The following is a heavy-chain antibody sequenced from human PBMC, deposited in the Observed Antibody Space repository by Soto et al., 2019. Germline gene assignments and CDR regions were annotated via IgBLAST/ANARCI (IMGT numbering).Heavy chain of an antibody. CDR1: GGSINDFAYY. J-gene: IGHJ5*02. V-gene: IGHV4-39*01. Sequence: QLHLQESGPGLLRPSETLSLTCTVSGGSINDFAYYWGWIRQPPGKGLEWIGTVYHNENTYYNPSLKSRVTISVDTAKNQFSLNLRSGTAADTAIYFCARRERYYGSPGWFDPWGQGALVTVSS. CDR3: ARRERYYGSPGWFDP. D-gene: IGHD3-16*01. CDR2: VYHNENT.